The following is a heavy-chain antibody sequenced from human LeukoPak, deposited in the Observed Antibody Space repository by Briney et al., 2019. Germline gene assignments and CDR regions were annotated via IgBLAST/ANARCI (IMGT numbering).Heavy chain of an antibody. J-gene: IGHJ4*02. D-gene: IGHD3-22*01. CDR2: ISGSGGST. CDR3: AKGKRITMIVVVFPDY. V-gene: IGHV3-23*01. Sequence: GGSLRLSCAASGFTFSSYGMSWVRQAPGPGLEWVSAISGSGGSTYYADSVKGRFTISRDNSKNTLYLQVNSLRAEDTAVYYCAKGKRITMIVVVFPDYWGQGTLVTVSS. CDR1: GFTFSSYG.